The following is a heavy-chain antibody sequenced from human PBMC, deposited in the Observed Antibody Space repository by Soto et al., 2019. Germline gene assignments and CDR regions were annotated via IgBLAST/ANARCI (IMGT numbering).Heavy chain of an antibody. CDR1: GFTFSSYW. Sequence: GESLKISCAASGFTFSSYWMSWVRQAPGKGLEWVANIKQDGSEKYYVDSVKGRFTISRDNAKNSLYLQMNSLRAEDTAVYYCARVHIVGAPRSFDYWGQGTLVTVSS. D-gene: IGHD1-26*01. J-gene: IGHJ4*02. CDR2: IKQDGSEK. V-gene: IGHV3-7*01. CDR3: ARVHIVGAPRSFDY.